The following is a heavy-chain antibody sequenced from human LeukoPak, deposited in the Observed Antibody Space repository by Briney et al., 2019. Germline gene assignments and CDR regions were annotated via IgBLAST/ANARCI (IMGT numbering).Heavy chain of an antibody. Sequence: SQTLSLTCTISGDSVSSNSAAWNWIRQSPSRGLEWLGRTFYRSKWSNDYAESVKSRITISPDTSKNQFSLQLNSVTPEDTAVYYCARDPSFPYSGNYQLYFDYWGQGALATVSS. D-gene: IGHD1-26*01. J-gene: IGHJ4*02. CDR1: GDSVSSNSAA. CDR2: TFYRSKWSN. CDR3: ARDPSFPYSGNYQLYFDY. V-gene: IGHV6-1*01.